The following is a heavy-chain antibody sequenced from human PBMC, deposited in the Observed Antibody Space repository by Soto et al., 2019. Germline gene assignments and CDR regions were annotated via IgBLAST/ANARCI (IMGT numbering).Heavy chain of an antibody. J-gene: IGHJ4*02. D-gene: IGHD2-8*01. Sequence: HPGGSLRLSCAASGFTFSSYAMHWVRQAPGKGLEWVAVISYDGSNKYYADSVKGRFTISRDNSKNTLYLQMNSLRAEDTAVYYCARDRVLMVYEYYFDYWGQGTLVTVSS. CDR1: GFTFSSYA. CDR2: ISYDGSNK. V-gene: IGHV3-30-3*01. CDR3: ARDRVLMVYEYYFDY.